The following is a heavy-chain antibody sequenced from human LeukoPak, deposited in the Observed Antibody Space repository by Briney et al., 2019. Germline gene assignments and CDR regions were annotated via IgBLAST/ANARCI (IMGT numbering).Heavy chain of an antibody. CDR3: TRDVWGLWWFDP. J-gene: IGHJ5*02. D-gene: IGHD3-16*01. Sequence: GGSPRLSCAASGFTFSSYWMHWVRQAPGKGLVWVSRINNDGSKPIYADSVKGRFTISRDNAKNPLYLQMNSLRAEDTAVYYCTRDVWGLWWFDPWGQGTLVTVSS. CDR1: GFTFSSYW. V-gene: IGHV3-74*01. CDR2: INNDGSKP.